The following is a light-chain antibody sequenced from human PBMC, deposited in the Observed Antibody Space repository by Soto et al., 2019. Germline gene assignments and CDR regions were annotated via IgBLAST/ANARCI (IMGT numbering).Light chain of an antibody. V-gene: IGKV1-6*01. CDR3: LHDHNSLT. CDR1: PGIGRD. CDR2: AVF. J-gene: IGKJ4*01. Sequence: AIEMTQSPSSLSASGGDRVTIACRASPGIGRDLAWYQQRPGKAPKLLIHAVFNLQNGAPSRFSGSGSGPEFTLTTSRLQPEDIATYYCLHDHNSLTFGVGTKVEI.